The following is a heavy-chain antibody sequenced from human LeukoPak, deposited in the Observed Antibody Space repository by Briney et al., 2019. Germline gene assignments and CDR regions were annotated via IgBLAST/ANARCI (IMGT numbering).Heavy chain of an antibody. Sequence: SETLSLTCAVYGGSFSGYYWSWIRQPPGKGLEWIGEINHSGSTNYNPSLKSRVTISVDTSKNQFSLKLSSVTAADTAVYYCAXXRGYGSALQRYWGQGTLVTVSS. D-gene: IGHD3-10*01. CDR3: AXXRGYGSALQRY. CDR2: INHSGST. CDR1: GGSFSGYY. V-gene: IGHV4-34*01. J-gene: IGHJ4*02.